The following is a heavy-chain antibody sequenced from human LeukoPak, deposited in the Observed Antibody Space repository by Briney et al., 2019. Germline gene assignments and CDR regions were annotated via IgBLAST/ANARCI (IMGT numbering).Heavy chain of an antibody. Sequence: GGSLRLSCAASGFTFSSYEMNWVRQAPGKGLEWVSYISSSGSTIYYADSVKGRFTISRDNSKNTLYLQMNSLRAEDTAVYYCAKDYSKTSYYGSGTYYRPNWFDPWGQGTLVTVSS. CDR3: AKDYSKTSYYGSGTYYRPNWFDP. V-gene: IGHV3-48*03. J-gene: IGHJ5*02. CDR2: ISSSGSTI. D-gene: IGHD3-10*01. CDR1: GFTFSSYE.